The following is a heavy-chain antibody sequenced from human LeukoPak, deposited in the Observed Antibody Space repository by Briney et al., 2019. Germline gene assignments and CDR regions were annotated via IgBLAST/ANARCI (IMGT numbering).Heavy chain of an antibody. CDR2: IYYSGNT. D-gene: IGHD5-18*01. Sequence: SETLSLTCTVSGGSISSSDYYWGWIRQPPGKGLEWIASIYYSGNTYYNPSLKSRVSISVDTSKNHFSLMLGSVTAADSAVYYCARHMNRGYTYGYSHYFDHWGQGTLVTVSS. CDR3: ARHMNRGYTYGYSHYFDH. J-gene: IGHJ4*02. CDR1: GGSISSSDYY. V-gene: IGHV4-39*01.